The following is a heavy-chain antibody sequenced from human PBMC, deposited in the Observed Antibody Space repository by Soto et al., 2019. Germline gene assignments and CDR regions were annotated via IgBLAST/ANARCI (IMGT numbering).Heavy chain of an antibody. CDR3: ARDWEEAGPFDY. Sequence: ASVKVSCKASGYTFTSYYMHWVRQAPGQGLEWMGIINPSGGSTSYAQKFQGRVTMTRDTSTSTVYMELRSLRSDDTAVYYCARDWEEAGPFDYWGQGTLVTVYS. D-gene: IGHD6-13*01. CDR2: INPSGGST. CDR1: GYTFTSYY. V-gene: IGHV1-46*01. J-gene: IGHJ4*02.